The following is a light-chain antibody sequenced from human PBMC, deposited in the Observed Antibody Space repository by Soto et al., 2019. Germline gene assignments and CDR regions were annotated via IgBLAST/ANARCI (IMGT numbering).Light chain of an antibody. CDR2: GAS. CDR1: QSVSSSY. CDR3: QQYGSSPPYT. Sequence: EIVLTQSPGTLSLSPGERATLSCRASQSVSSSYLAWYQQKPGQAPRLLIYGASSSATGIPDRFSGSGSGTDFTFTITRLEPEDVAVYYCQQYGSSPPYTFGQGTKLEIK. J-gene: IGKJ2*01. V-gene: IGKV3-20*01.